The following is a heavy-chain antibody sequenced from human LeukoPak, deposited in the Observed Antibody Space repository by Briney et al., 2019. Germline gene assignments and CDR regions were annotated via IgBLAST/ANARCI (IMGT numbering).Heavy chain of an antibody. D-gene: IGHD2-15*01. V-gene: IGHV3-23*01. CDR1: GLTFNTYA. CDR3: AKGNGSSSSSIDW. J-gene: IGHJ4*02. CDR2: ISGSAGST. Sequence: GGSLRLSCAASGLTFNTYAMSWVRQAPGKGLEWVSAISGSAGSTYYADSVKGRFTISRDNSKNILYLQIHSLRAEDTAVYYCAKGNGSSSSSIDWWGQGTLVTVSS.